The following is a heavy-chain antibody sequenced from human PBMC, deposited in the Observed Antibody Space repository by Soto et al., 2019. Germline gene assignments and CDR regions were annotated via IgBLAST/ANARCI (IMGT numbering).Heavy chain of an antibody. V-gene: IGHV4-31*03. CDR3: ARGTAY. D-gene: IGHD2-2*01. J-gene: IGHJ4*02. Sequence: QVQLQESGPGLVKPSQSLSLTCTVSSGSISSGGHYWSWIRQPPGKGLEWIGSMSYSGSTYYNPSLKSRVTISVDTSENQFSLRLSSVTAADTAVYYCARGTAYWGQGTLVTVSS. CDR2: MSYSGST. CDR1: SGSISSGGHY.